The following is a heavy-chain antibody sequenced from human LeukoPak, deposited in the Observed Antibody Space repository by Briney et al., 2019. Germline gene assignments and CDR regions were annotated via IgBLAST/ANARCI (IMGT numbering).Heavy chain of an antibody. V-gene: IGHV3-30-3*01. J-gene: IGHJ4*02. CDR1: GFTFSSYA. CDR3: ARPAVRAVAAVYYFDY. Sequence: PGRSLRLSCAASGFTFSSYAMHWVRQAPGKGLEWVAVISYDGSSKYYADSVKGRFTISRDNSKNTLYLQMNSLRAEDTAVYYCARPAVRAVAAVYYFDYWGQGTLVTVSS. D-gene: IGHD6-19*01. CDR2: ISYDGSSK.